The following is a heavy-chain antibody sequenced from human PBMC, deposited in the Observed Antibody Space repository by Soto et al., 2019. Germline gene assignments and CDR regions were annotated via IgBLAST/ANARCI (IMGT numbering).Heavy chain of an antibody. D-gene: IGHD3-9*01. J-gene: IGHJ4*01. CDR2: IKSKTDGGTT. Sequence: EVQLVESGGGLVNPGGSLRLSCAASGFIFSDAWINWVRQAPGKGLEWVGRIKSKTDGGTTYFAAPVKGRFAISRDDSRDVVYMEMYSLKTDDTAVYFCTTDSLFTGQLVRMDNWGHGTLVTVSS. CDR3: TTDSLFTGQLVRMDN. CDR1: GFIFSDAW. V-gene: IGHV3-15*07.